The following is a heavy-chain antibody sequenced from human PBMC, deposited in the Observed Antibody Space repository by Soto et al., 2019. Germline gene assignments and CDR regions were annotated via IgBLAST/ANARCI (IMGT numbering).Heavy chain of an antibody. J-gene: IGHJ4*02. D-gene: IGHD3-10*01. CDR1: GFTFSSYG. CDR3: ASSLWFGELQFDY. Sequence: QVQLVESGGGVVQPGRSLRLSCAASGFTFSSYGMHWVREAPGKGLEWVAVISYDGSNKYYADSVKGRFTISRDNSKNTLYLQMNSLRAEDTAVYYCASSLWFGELQFDYWGQGTLVTVSS. CDR2: ISYDGSNK. V-gene: IGHV3-30*03.